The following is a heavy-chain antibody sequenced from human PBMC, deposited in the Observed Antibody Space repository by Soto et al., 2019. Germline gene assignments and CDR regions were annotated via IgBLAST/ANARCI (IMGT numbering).Heavy chain of an antibody. Sequence: QVQLVQSGAEVKKPGSSVNVSCKASGGTFSNHLISWVRQAPGQGLEWMGTIIPLFGILNYAQKLQGRVTISADKSTSTAYMELSSLRSDDTAVYYCASGSLYGSGSYPVDYWGQVTLVTVSS. CDR3: ASGSLYGSGSYPVDY. D-gene: IGHD3-10*01. J-gene: IGHJ4*01. V-gene: IGHV1-69*02. CDR2: IIPLFGIL. CDR1: GGTFSNHL.